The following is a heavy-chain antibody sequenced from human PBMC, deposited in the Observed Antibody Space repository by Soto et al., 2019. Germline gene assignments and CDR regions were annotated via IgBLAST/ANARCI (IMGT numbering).Heavy chain of an antibody. V-gene: IGHV4-4*02. CDR2: IYHRGST. CDR1: GVSINSANW. D-gene: IGHD2-15*01. Sequence: QMQLQESGPGLVKPSGTLSLTCTVSGVSINSANWWTWVRQSPGKGLEWIGEIYHRGSTNFNPSLQGRVTISVDNSKNQFYLELTSVTAADTAVYYCARYCGGGSCYLGAFDIWGQGTMVTVSS. J-gene: IGHJ3*02. CDR3: ARYCGGGSCYLGAFDI.